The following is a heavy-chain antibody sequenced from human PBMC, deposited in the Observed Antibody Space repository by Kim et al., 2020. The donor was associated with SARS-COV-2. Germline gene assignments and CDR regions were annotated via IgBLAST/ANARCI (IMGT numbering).Heavy chain of an antibody. CDR1: GFTFSSYG. J-gene: IGHJ4*02. D-gene: IGHD3-22*01. V-gene: IGHV3-30*18. CDR3: AKDPESYYYDSSGYPPEM. Sequence: GGSLRLSCAASGFTFSSYGMHWVRQAPGKGLEWVAVISYDGSNKYYKDSVKGRFTISRDNSKNTLYLQMNSLRAEDTAVYYCAKDPESYYYDSSGYPPEMWGQGTLVTVSS. CDR2: ISYDGSNK.